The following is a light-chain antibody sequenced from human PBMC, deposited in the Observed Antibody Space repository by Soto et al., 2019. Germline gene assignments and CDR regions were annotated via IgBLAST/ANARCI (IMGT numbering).Light chain of an antibody. CDR3: HQRYNWPRVT. J-gene: IGKJ5*01. CDR1: QSVSNS. V-gene: IGKV3-11*01. CDR2: EVS. Sequence: EIVLTQSPATLSLSPGERVTLTCRASQSVSNSLAWYAQKPGQPPRLLIYEVSNRANGIPARFSGSGSGTDLTLTITSLEPEDFAFYVGHQRYNWPRVTFGQGTRLEIK.